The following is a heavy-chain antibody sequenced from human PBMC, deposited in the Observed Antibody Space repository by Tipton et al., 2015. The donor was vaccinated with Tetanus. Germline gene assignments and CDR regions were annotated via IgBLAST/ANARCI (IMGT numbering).Heavy chain of an antibody. V-gene: IGHV5-51*01. J-gene: IGHJ4*02. CDR3: ARRRTTTALSYYFDS. CDR1: GYNFTIYW. CDR2: IYPGDSNL. Sequence: QLVQSGAAVKKPGESLKISCKGSGYNFTIYWIGWGRQMPGKGLEWMGIIYPGDSNLRYSPSFQGQVTISADRSISTAYLQWSSLKASDTAMYYCARRRTTTALSYYFDSWGQGTLVTVSS. D-gene: IGHD4-17*01.